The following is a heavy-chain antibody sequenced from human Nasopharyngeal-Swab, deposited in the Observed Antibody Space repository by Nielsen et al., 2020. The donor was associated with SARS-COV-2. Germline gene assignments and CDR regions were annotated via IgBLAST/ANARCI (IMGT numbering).Heavy chain of an antibody. CDR3: ASDGAAVAGTTSYYYYGMDV. V-gene: IGHV3-7*01. Sequence: GASLTISCAASGFNFCSILKSRGPPAPGKGREAGANKKQDGSEKYYVDSVKGRFTISRDNAKNSLYLQMNSLRAEVTAVYYCASDGAAVAGTTSYYYYGMDVWGQGTTVTVSS. CDR1: GFNFCSIL. J-gene: IGHJ6*02. D-gene: IGHD6-19*01. CDR2: KKQDGSEK.